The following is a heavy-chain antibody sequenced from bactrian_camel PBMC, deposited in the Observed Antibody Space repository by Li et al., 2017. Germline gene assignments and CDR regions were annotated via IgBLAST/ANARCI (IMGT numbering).Heavy chain of an antibody. Sequence: HVQLVESGGGSVQTGGSLKLSCTASGFTYGYHCMGWFRQAPGKEREGVAVDNMHGTHYANSVKGRFTISRDNAKNTVYLQMNSLKPEDTAVYYCAAGPMGCRGQGTQVTVS. CDR1: GFTYGYHC. V-gene: IGHV3S63*01. CDR2: DNMHGT. CDR3: AAGPMGC. D-gene: IGHD3*01. J-gene: IGHJ4*01.